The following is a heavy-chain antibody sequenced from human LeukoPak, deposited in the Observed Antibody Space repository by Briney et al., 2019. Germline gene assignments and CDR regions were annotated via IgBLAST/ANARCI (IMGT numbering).Heavy chain of an antibody. V-gene: IGHV3-53*01. Sequence: GGSLRLSCAASGFTVNSNYLSWVRQAPGKGLEWVSTLYNTGNTYYADSVKGRFSISRDNFKNTLFLQMNSLRAEDTAVYYCARLTPAAGRLYFVDWGPGTLVTVSS. J-gene: IGHJ4*02. CDR2: LYNTGNT. CDR3: ARLTPAAGRLYFVD. D-gene: IGHD6-13*01. CDR1: GFTVNSNY.